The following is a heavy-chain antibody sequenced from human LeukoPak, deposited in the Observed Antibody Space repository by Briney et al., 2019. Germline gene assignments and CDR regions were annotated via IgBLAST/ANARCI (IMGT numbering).Heavy chain of an antibody. Sequence: SETLSLTCTVSGGSISSSSYYWGWIRQPPGKGLEWIGSIYYSGSTYYNPSLKSRVTISVDTSKKQFSLKLTSVTAADTAVYYCARDSGRYTRAIDYWGQGTQVTVSS. V-gene: IGHV4-39*07. CDR2: IYYSGST. D-gene: IGHD2-2*02. J-gene: IGHJ4*02. CDR1: GGSISSSSYY. CDR3: ARDSGRYTRAIDY.